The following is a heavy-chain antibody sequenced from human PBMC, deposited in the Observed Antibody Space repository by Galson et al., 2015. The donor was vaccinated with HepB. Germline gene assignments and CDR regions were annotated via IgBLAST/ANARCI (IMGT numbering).Heavy chain of an antibody. V-gene: IGHV6-1*01. CDR1: EDSVSSNSAA. CDR3: ARAAIIVVLGSSCYGMDV. CDR2: TYYRSKWYL. J-gene: IGHJ6*02. D-gene: IGHD2-15*01. Sequence: CAISEDSVSSNSAAWNWIRQSPSRGLEWLGRTYYRSKWYLDYAISVKSRITINPDTSKNQFSLQLNSVTPEDTAVYYCARAAIIVVLGSSCYGMDVWGQGTTVTVSS.